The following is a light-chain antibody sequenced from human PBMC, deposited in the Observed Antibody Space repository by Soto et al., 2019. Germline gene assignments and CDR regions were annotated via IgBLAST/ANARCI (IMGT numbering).Light chain of an antibody. CDR1: PNVYRY. V-gene: IGKV3-11*01. Sequence: IVLPQSPATLPLSPRACPALSGRASPNVYRYIAWYQPKPGQAPRILIADPSNRATRIPARFSGSGSGTDFTLTISSLEPEDFAVYYCQNRQDWPWTFGQGTKVDIK. CDR2: DPS. CDR3: QNRQDWPWT. J-gene: IGKJ1*01.